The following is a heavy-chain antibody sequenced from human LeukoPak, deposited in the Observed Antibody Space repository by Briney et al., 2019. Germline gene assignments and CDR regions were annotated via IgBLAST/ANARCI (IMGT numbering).Heavy chain of an antibody. D-gene: IGHD5-12*01. V-gene: IGHV4-61*02. CDR3: AREHSGYDFPGRDYYYMDV. CDR1: SGSISSGSYF. CDR2: IYISGST. J-gene: IGHJ6*03. Sequence: SQTLSLTCTVSSGSISSGSYFWSWIRQPAGKGLEWIGRIYISGSTNYNPSLKSRVTISADTSKNQFSLKLSSVTAADTAVYYCAREHSGYDFPGRDYYYMDVWGKGTTVTVSS.